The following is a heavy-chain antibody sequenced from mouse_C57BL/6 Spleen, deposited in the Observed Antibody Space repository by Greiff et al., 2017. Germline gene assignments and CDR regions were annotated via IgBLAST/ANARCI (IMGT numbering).Heavy chain of an antibody. CDR3: ARNQDYYGSSYGYFDV. CDR1: GYTFTSYW. D-gene: IGHD1-1*01. CDR2: IHPNSGST. Sequence: VQLQQPGAELVKPGASVKLSCKASGYTFTSYWMHWVKQRPGQGLEWIGMIHPNSGSTNYNEKFKSKATLTVDKSSSTAYMQLSSLTSEDSAVYYCARNQDYYGSSYGYFDVGGTGTTVTVSS. V-gene: IGHV1-64*01. J-gene: IGHJ1*03.